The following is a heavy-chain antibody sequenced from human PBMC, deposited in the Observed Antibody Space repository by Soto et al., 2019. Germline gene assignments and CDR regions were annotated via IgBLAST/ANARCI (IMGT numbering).Heavy chain of an antibody. V-gene: IGHV1-18*01. Sequence: QVQLVQSGAEVKKPGASVKVSCKASGYTFTSYGISWVRQAPGQGLEWMGWISAYNGNTNYPQNLQGRVTMTTDTSTSTAYMVLRSLRSVDTAVYFCAREAVAAIEGVHYCYGMDVWGQGTTVTVSS. CDR2: ISAYNGNT. CDR1: GYTFTSYG. CDR3: AREAVAAIEGVHYCYGMDV. D-gene: IGHD6-19*01. J-gene: IGHJ6*02.